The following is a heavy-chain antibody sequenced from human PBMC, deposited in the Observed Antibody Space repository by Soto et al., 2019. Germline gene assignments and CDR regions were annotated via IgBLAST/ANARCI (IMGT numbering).Heavy chain of an antibody. CDR1: GDSISSSNW. D-gene: IGHD3-10*01. CDR2: IYHSGST. CDR3: ARQAPGTRIWFGEFRPGPFDY. Sequence: SETLSLTCAVSGDSISSSNWWSWVRQPPGKGLEWIGEIYHSGSTNYNPSLKSRVAISVDKSKNQFSLKLSSVTAADTAVYYCARQAPGTRIWFGEFRPGPFDYWGQGTLVTVSS. V-gene: IGHV4-4*02. J-gene: IGHJ4*02.